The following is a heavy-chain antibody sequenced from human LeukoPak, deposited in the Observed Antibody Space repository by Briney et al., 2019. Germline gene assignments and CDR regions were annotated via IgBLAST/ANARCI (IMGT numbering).Heavy chain of an antibody. Sequence: GGSLRLSCAASGFTLSSYSMTWVRQAPGKGLEWVSSTSSGSRYIYYADSVRGRFTISRDNAKNSLYLLVNSLRAEDTAVYYCARDRPTGASRLFVVQWGQGTLVTVSS. D-gene: IGHD3-3*01. J-gene: IGHJ4*02. CDR3: ARDRPTGASRLFVVQ. CDR2: TSSGSRYI. CDR1: GFTLSSYS. V-gene: IGHV3-21*01.